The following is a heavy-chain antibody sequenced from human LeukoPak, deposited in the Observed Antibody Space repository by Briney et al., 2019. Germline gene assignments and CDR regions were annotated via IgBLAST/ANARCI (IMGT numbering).Heavy chain of an antibody. V-gene: IGHV3-23*01. J-gene: IGHJ5*02. D-gene: IGHD2-15*01. CDR1: GFTFSSYA. CDR2: ISGSGGST. CDR3: AKDRGYCSGGSCSENWFDP. Sequence: QPGGSLRLSCSASGFTFSSYAMSWVGQAPGQGLEWVSAISGSGGSTSYADSATGRFTISRDTSKNTLYLQMNSLRAEDTAVYYCAKDRGYCSGGSCSENWFDPWGQGTLVTVSS.